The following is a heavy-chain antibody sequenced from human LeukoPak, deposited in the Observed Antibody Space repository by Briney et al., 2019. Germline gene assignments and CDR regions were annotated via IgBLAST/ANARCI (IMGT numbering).Heavy chain of an antibody. J-gene: IGHJ4*02. CDR3: AKDARSFGGTYFDY. V-gene: IGHV3-11*01. CDR2: ISSSGSTI. CDR1: GFTFSDYY. Sequence: PGGSLRLSCAASGFTFSDYYMSRIRQAPGKGLEWVSYISSSGSTIYYADSVKGRFTISRDTSKTTLYLQMNSLRAEDTAIYYCAKDARSFGGTYFDYWGQGIQVTVSS. D-gene: IGHD4-23*01.